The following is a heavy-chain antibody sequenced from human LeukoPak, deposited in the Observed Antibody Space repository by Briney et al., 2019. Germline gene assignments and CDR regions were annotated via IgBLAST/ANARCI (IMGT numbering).Heavy chain of an antibody. CDR1: GYTFTDYY. J-gene: IGHJ5*02. Sequence: ATVKISRKASGYTFTDYYMHWVQQAPGKGLKWMGRVDPEDGETIYAEKFQGRVTITADTSTDTAYMELSSLRSEDTAVYYCATVPYCGGDCPSTWGQGTLVTVSS. CDR2: VDPEDGET. V-gene: IGHV1-69-2*01. D-gene: IGHD2-21*02. CDR3: ATVPYCGGDCPST.